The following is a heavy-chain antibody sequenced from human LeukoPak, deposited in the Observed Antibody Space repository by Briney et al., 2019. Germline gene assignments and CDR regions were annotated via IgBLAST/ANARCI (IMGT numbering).Heavy chain of an antibody. Sequence: PGGSLRLSCAASGFTFSSYSMNWVRQAPGKGLEWVSFISGGSSFIYYADSVKGRFTISRDNAKNTLYLQMNSLRAEDTAVYYCARDLSSSGSYSNEFAYWGQGTLVTVSS. CDR1: GFTFSSYS. J-gene: IGHJ4*02. D-gene: IGHD1-26*01. CDR2: ISGGSSFI. CDR3: ARDLSSSGSYSNEFAY. V-gene: IGHV3-21*04.